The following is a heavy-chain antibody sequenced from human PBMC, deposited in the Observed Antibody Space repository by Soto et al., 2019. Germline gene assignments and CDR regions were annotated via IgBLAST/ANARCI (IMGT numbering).Heavy chain of an antibody. Sequence: GGSLRLSCAASGFTFSSYSMNWVRQAPGKGLEWVSSISSSSSYIYYADSVKGRFTISRDNAKNSLYLQMNSLRAEDTAVYYCARDPKAWVGATMDYWGQGTLVTVSS. CDR1: GFTFSSYS. CDR3: ARDPKAWVGATMDY. J-gene: IGHJ4*02. CDR2: ISSSSSYI. V-gene: IGHV3-21*01. D-gene: IGHD3-10*01.